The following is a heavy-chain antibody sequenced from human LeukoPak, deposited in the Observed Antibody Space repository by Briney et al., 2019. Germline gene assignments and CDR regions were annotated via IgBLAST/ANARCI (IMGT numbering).Heavy chain of an antibody. CDR3: ARGDYYDNSGYSRGIDAFDI. J-gene: IGHJ3*02. Sequence: ASVKVSCKASGYTFTSYYMHWVRQAPGQGLEWMGIINPSGGSTSYAQKFQGRVTMTRDTSTSTVYMELSSLRSEDTAVYYCARGDYYDNSGYSRGIDAFDIWGQGTMVTVSS. CDR1: GYTFTSYY. D-gene: IGHD3-22*01. CDR2: INPSGGST. V-gene: IGHV1-46*01.